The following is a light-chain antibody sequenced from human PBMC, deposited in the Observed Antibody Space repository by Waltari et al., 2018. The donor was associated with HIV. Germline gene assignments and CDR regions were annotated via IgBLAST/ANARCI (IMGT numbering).Light chain of an antibody. Sequence: SSELAQDPAVSVALGQTVRITCQGDSVRSHSASGYQQKPGQAPVLVVYGENNRPSGIPDRFSGSRSGNTASLTIAGAQTEDEADYYCNSRDSSGHWFFGGGTKVTVL. V-gene: IGLV3-19*01. CDR2: GEN. J-gene: IGLJ3*02. CDR1: SVRSHS. CDR3: NSRDSSGHWF.